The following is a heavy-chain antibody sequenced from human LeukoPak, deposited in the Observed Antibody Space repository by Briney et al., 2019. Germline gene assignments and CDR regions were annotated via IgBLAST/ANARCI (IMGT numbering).Heavy chain of an antibody. CDR1: GFTFSKYW. CDR2: INTDGTVT. CDR3: ATKQWLAPPPDS. J-gene: IGHJ4*02. Sequence: GGSLRHSCAASGFTFSKYWMLWVRQAPGKGRESVSRINTDGTVTTYADSVKGRFTVSRDNADNTMFLQMNSVRDEDTAVYYCATKQWLAPPPDSWGQGTPVTVSS. V-gene: IGHV3-74*01. D-gene: IGHD6-19*01.